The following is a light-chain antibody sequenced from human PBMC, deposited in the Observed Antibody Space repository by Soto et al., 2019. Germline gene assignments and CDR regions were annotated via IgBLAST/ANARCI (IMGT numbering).Light chain of an antibody. CDR1: QSVSTN. V-gene: IGKV3-15*01. CDR2: PAS. CDR3: QEYSKWPLFT. Sequence: EIVVTQSPGILSVSPGDRATLSCRASQSVSTNLAWYQQKPGQAPTLLIYPASTRATGIPARFTGSGSGTDFTLTISSLQSEDFAVYYCQEYSKWPLFTFGPGTRVDIK. J-gene: IGKJ3*01.